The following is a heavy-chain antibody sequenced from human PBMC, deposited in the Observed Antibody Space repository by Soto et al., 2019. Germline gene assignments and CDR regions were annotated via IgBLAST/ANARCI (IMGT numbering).Heavy chain of an antibody. CDR2: ISSSSSDT. V-gene: IGHV3-11*05. CDR1: GLIFSDYY. CDR3: AAGPRRLSD. J-gene: IGHJ4*02. Sequence: QVQLVESGGGLVEPGGSLRLSCAASGLIFSDYYMSWIRQAPGKGLESLSYISSSSSDTNYADSVKGRFTISRDNAKNSLYLQMNNLRVEDTAVYYCAAGPRRLSDWGQGTLVIVSS. D-gene: IGHD3-3*01.